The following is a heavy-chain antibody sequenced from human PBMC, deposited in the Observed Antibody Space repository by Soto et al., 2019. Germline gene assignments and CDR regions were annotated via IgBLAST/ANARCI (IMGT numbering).Heavy chain of an antibody. CDR2: IRRGTNEI. V-gene: IGHV3-48*01. D-gene: IGHD2-2*02. J-gene: IGHJ4*02. Sequence: EVQLVESGGALVQPGGSLRLSCATSGFTFSSYSMSWVRQAPGKGLEWISCIRRGTNEIHYEDSVKGRFTISRDNADNSLVLQINSLRAEDTAVYYCARDVEGYQLLYHYFDFWGQGSLVTVSS. CDR1: GFTFSSYS. CDR3: ARDVEGYQLLYHYFDF.